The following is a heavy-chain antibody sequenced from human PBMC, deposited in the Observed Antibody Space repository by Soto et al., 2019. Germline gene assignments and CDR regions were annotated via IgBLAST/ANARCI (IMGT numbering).Heavy chain of an antibody. J-gene: IGHJ5*02. D-gene: IGHD2-2*01. CDR3: ARGIVVVPAPFWFDP. CDR1: GGSISSSNW. V-gene: IGHV4-4*02. CDR2: IYHSGST. Sequence: SETLSLTCAVSGGSISSSNWWSWVRQPPGKGLEWIGEIYHSGSTKYNPSLKSRVTISVDKSKNQFSLKLSSVTAADTAVFYFARGIVVVPAPFWFDPGGQGTLVPVSP.